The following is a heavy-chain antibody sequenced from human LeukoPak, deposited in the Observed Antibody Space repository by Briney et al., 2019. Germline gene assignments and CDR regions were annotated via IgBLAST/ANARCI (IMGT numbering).Heavy chain of an antibody. CDR2: IDPSDSYT. Sequence: GESLRISCKGSGXSFTSYWISWVRQMPGKGLEWMGRIDPSDSYTNYSPSFQGHVTISADKSISTAYLQWSSLKASDTAMYYCAGAGIAVAGNAEYFQHWGQGTLVTVSS. CDR3: AGAGIAVAGNAEYFQH. D-gene: IGHD6-19*01. CDR1: GXSFTSYW. J-gene: IGHJ1*01. V-gene: IGHV5-10-1*01.